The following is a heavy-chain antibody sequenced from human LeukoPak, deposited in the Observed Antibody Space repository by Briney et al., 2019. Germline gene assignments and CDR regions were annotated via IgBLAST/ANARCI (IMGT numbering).Heavy chain of an antibody. V-gene: IGHV1-69*05. CDR2: IIPIFDTA. CDR1: VGTFSSYA. Sequence: SVKVSCKASVGTFSSYAISWVRQAPGQALEWMGGIIPIFDTANYAQKFPGRVTITTDESTSTAYMELSSLRSEDTAVYYCARTGTPDEDFDYWGQGNLVTVSS. J-gene: IGHJ4*02. CDR3: ARTGTPDEDFDY. D-gene: IGHD1-7*01.